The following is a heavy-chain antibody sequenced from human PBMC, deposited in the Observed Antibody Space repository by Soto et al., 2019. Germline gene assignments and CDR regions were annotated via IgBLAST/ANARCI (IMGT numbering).Heavy chain of an antibody. Sequence: ELQLVESGGGLVEPGESLRLSCAASGFTFSRYYMNWGRQAPGKGLERVSSISTTSTYTHYADSLKGRFTISRDNAKKLLYLQMDSRRAEDTAVYYCARDDGLSITNVKAFDRWGQGTKVTVSS. J-gene: IGHJ3*02. CDR1: GFTFSRYY. CDR3: ARDDGLSITNVKAFDR. D-gene: IGHD3-3*02. V-gene: IGHV3-21*01. CDR2: ISTTSTYT.